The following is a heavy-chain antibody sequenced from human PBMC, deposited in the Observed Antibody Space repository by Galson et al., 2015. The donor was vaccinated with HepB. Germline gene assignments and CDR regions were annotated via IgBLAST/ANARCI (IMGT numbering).Heavy chain of an antibody. Sequence: LSLTCTVSGGSISSSSYCWGWIRQPPGKGLEWIGSIYYSGSTYYNPSLKSRVTISVDTSKNQFSLKLSSVTAADTAVYYCARRRSDYYDSSGYYPTNWFDPWGQGTLVTVSS. D-gene: IGHD3-22*01. CDR1: GGSISSSSYC. V-gene: IGHV4-39*01. J-gene: IGHJ5*02. CDR2: IYYSGST. CDR3: ARRRSDYYDSSGYYPTNWFDP.